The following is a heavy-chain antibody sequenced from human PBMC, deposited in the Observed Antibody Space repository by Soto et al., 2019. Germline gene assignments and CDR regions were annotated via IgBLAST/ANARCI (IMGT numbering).Heavy chain of an antibody. CDR2: ISGSGGST. V-gene: IGHV3-23*01. CDR3: ANSYRDGYNWGAYYFDY. CDR1: GFTFSSYA. D-gene: IGHD5-12*01. J-gene: IGHJ4*02. Sequence: GGSLRLSCAASGFTFSSYAMSWVRQAPGKGLEWVSAISGSGGSTYYADSVKGRFTISRDNSKNTLYLQMNSLRAEDTAVYYCANSYRDGYNWGAYYFDYWGQGTLVTV.